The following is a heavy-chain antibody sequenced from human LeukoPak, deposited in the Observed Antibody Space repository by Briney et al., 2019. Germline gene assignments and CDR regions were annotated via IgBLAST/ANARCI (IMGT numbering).Heavy chain of an antibody. J-gene: IGHJ6*03. CDR1: GFTFDDYA. Sequence: PGRSLRLSCAASGFTFDDYAMHWVRQAPGKGLEWVSGISWNSGSIGYADSVKGRFTISRDNSKNTMYLQMNSLRAEDTAVYYCARDGRIAARPYYYYYMDVWGKGTTVTVSS. CDR3: ARDGRIAARPYYYYYMDV. D-gene: IGHD6-6*01. CDR2: ISWNSGSI. V-gene: IGHV3-9*01.